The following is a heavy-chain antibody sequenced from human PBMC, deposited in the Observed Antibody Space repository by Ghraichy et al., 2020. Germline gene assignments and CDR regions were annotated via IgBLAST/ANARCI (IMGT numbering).Heavy chain of an antibody. CDR3: ARGLSRGAFVARRNNWFDP. CDR2: INHSGST. CDR1: GGSFSGYY. V-gene: IGHV4-34*01. D-gene: IGHD3-16*02. Sequence: SETLSLTCAVYGGSFSGYYWSWIRQPPGKGLEWIGEINHSGSTNYNPSLKSRVTISVDTSKNQFSLKLSSVTAADTAVYYCARGLSRGAFVARRNNWFDPWGQGTLVTVSS. J-gene: IGHJ5*02.